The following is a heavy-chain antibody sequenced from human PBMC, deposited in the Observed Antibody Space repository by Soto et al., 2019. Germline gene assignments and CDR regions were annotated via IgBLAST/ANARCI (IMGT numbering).Heavy chain of an antibody. Sequence: SETLSLTCTVSGGSISSSSYYWGWIRQPPGKGLEWIGSIYYSGSTYYNPSLKSRVTISVDTSKNQFSLKLSSVTAADTAVYYCARLTGVAPIPDYWGQGTLVTVSS. J-gene: IGHJ4*02. CDR2: IYYSGST. D-gene: IGHD5-12*01. V-gene: IGHV4-39*01. CDR1: GGSISSSSYY. CDR3: ARLTGVAPIPDY.